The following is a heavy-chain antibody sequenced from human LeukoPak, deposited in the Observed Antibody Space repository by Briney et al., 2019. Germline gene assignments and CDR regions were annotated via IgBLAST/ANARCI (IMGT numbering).Heavy chain of an antibody. CDR3: AAQYSGYVRLDY. J-gene: IGHJ4*02. D-gene: IGHD5-12*01. CDR1: GGSFSGDY. Sequence: SETLSLTCAVYGGSFSGDYWSWIRQPPGKGLEWIGEISHSGSTNYNPSLKSRVTISVDTSKNQFSLKLSSVTAADTAVYYCAAQYSGYVRLDYWGQGTLVTVSS. CDR2: ISHSGST. V-gene: IGHV4-34*01.